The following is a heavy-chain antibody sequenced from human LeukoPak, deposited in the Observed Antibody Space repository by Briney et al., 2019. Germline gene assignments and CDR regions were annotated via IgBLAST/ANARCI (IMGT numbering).Heavy chain of an antibody. J-gene: IGHJ4*02. V-gene: IGHV4-34*01. CDR2: IHHIGST. Sequence: PQTLSLTCALYGGSLTGYSSSWVSHPPRKGLGWIGEIHHIGSTTFNTCLKRRVTLSQDPSQNQISLKLSSVTAADTAVYYCASRVLTARTSDYWGQGTLVTVSS. CDR1: GGSLTGYS. D-gene: IGHD2-21*02. CDR3: ASRVLTARTSDY.